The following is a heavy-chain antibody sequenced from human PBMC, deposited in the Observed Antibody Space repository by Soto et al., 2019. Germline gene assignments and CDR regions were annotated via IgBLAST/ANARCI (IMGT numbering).Heavy chain of an antibody. CDR2: IIPIFGTA. CDR3: ARAYGSGSYYRAQSYYYYGMDV. V-gene: IGHV1-69*06. CDR1: GGTFSSYA. D-gene: IGHD3-10*01. Sequence: ASVKVSCKASGGTFSSYAISWVRQAPGQGLEWMGGIIPIFGTANYAQKFQGRVTITADKSTSTAYMELSSLRSEDTAVYYCARAYGSGSYYRAQSYYYYGMDVWGQGTTVTVSS. J-gene: IGHJ6*02.